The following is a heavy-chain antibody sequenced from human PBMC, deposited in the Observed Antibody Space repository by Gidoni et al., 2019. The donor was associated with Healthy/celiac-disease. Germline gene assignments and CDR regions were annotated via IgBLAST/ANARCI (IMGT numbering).Heavy chain of an antibody. CDR2: ISSSGSYI. V-gene: IGHV3-21*01. D-gene: IGHD3-16*01. CDR3: ARGLEMEWGYFDY. Sequence: EVQLVESGGGLVKPGGSLRLSCAASGFTFSSYSMNWVRQAPGKGLEWVSSISSSGSYIYYADSVKGRFTISRDNAKNSLYLQMNSLRAEDTAVYYCARGLEMEWGYFDYWGQGTLVTVSS. J-gene: IGHJ4*02. CDR1: GFTFSSYS.